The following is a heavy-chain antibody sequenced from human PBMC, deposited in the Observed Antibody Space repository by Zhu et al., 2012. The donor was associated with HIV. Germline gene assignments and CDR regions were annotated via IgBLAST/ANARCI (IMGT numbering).Heavy chain of an antibody. CDR1: GGSVSSGSYY. V-gene: IGHV4-61*01. CDR3: ARVSLAAAGTFDY. CDR2: IYYSGST. Sequence: QVQLQESGPGLVKPSETLSLTCTVSGGSVSSGSYYWSWIRQPPGKGLEWIGYIYYSGSTNYNPSLKSRVTISVDTSKNQFSLKLSSVTAADTAVYYCARVSLAAAGTFDYWGQGTLVTVSS. D-gene: IGHD6-13*01. J-gene: IGHJ4*02.